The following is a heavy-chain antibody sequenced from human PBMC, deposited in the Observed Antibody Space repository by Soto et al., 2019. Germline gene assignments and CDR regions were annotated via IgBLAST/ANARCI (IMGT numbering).Heavy chain of an antibody. Sequence: VQLQESGPGLVKPSQTLSLTCTVSGGSISSGGYYWSWIRQHPGKGLEWIGYIYYSGSTYYNPSLTGRVTISVDTSKNQFSLKLSSVTAADTAVYYCARGVGDYEIVTGYYGLDYWGQGSLVTVSS. CDR2: IYYSGST. V-gene: IGHV4-31*03. D-gene: IGHD3-9*01. CDR1: GGSISSGGYY. CDR3: ARGVGDYEIVTGYYGLDY. J-gene: IGHJ4*02.